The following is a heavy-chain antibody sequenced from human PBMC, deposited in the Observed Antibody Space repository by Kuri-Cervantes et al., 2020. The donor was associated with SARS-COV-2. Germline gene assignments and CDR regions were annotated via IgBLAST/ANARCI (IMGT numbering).Heavy chain of an antibody. CDR3: VTADFEYYGMNV. CDR2: IWYDGKKK. D-gene: IGHD3-16*01. Sequence: LSLTCAAPGFTFSGHWIHWVRQAPGKGPEWVAVIWYDGKKKYYGDPVKGRFIISRDNSKNTVDLQMNNVRAEDTAVYYCVTADFEYYGMNVWGQGTTVTVSS. CDR1: GFTFSGHW. V-gene: IGHV3-33*08. J-gene: IGHJ6*02.